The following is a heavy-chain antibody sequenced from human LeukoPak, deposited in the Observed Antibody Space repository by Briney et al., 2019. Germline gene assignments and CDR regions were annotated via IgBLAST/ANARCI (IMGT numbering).Heavy chain of an antibody. CDR1: GFTFSSYG. J-gene: IGHJ4*02. D-gene: IGHD3-3*01. CDR3: ARVTTIFGVVSQYYDY. CDR2: IRYDGSNK. Sequence: GGSLRLSCAASGFTFSSYGMHWVRQAPGKGLEWVAFIRYDGSNKYYADSVKGRFTISRDNSKNTLYLQMNSLRAEDTAVYYCARVTTIFGVVSQYYDYWGQGTLVTVSS. V-gene: IGHV3-30*02.